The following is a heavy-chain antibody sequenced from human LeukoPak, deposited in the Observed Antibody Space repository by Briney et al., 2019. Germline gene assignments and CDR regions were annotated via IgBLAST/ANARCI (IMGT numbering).Heavy chain of an antibody. CDR1: GFTFGDYG. CDR2: INWNGGST. J-gene: IGHJ5*02. Sequence: GGSLRLSCAASGFTFGDYGMSWVRQAPGKGLEWVSGINWNGGSTGYADSVKGRFTISRDNAKNSLYLQMNSLRAEDTALYHCARVRTLRYFDWLWSWFDPWGQGTLVTVSS. D-gene: IGHD3-9*01. V-gene: IGHV3-20*01. CDR3: ARVRTLRYFDWLWSWFDP.